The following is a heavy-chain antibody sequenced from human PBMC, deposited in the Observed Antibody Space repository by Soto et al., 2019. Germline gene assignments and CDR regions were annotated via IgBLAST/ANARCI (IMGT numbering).Heavy chain of an antibody. CDR3: ARPPKYDFWSGYYTGYYYYGMDV. Sequence: GASVKVSCKASGYTFTGYYMHWVRQAPGQGLEWMGWINPNSGGTNYAQKFQGRVTMTRDTSISTAYMELSRLRSDDTAVYYRARPPKYDFWSGYYTGYYYYGMDVWGQGTTVTVSS. V-gene: IGHV1-2*02. J-gene: IGHJ6*02. CDR2: INPNSGGT. D-gene: IGHD3-3*01. CDR1: GYTFTGYY.